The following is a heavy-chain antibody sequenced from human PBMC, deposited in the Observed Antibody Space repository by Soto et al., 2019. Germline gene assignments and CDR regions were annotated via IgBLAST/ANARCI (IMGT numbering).Heavy chain of an antibody. CDR3: ARGLPTPFDY. Sequence: ASVKVSCKASGYTFTSYAMHWVRQAPGQRLEWMGWINPSNGNTKYSQKLQGRVTITADKSTSTAYMELSSLRSEDTAVYYCARGLPTPFDYWGQGTLVTVSS. V-gene: IGHV1-3*01. J-gene: IGHJ4*02. CDR2: INPSNGNT. CDR1: GYTFTSYA. D-gene: IGHD2-2*01.